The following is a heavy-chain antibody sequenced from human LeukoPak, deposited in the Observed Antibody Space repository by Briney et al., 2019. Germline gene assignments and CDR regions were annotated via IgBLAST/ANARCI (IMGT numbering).Heavy chain of an antibody. V-gene: IGHV3-21*01. Sequence: PGGSLRLSCAASGFTFSSYSMNWVRQAPGKGLEWVSSISSSGSYIYYADSVKGRFTISRDNAKNSLYLQLSSLRAEDTAVYYCARTVATIRVGFDYWGQGALVVVSS. CDR2: ISSSGSYI. CDR3: ARTVATIRVGFDY. J-gene: IGHJ4*02. CDR1: GFTFSSYS. D-gene: IGHD5-12*01.